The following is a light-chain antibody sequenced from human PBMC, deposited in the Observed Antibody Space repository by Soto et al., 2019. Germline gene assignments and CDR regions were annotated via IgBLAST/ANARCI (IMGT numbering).Light chain of an antibody. J-gene: IGKJ1*01. V-gene: IGKV1-13*02. CDR3: QQLNSYPWT. Sequence: AIQLTQSPSSLSASVGDRVTITCRASQAIRTALGWYQQKPGKAPKLLIYAASTLQSGVPSRFSGSGSGTDFTLTISSLQPEDFATYYCQQLNSYPWTFGQGTKGGYQ. CDR1: QAIRTA. CDR2: AAS.